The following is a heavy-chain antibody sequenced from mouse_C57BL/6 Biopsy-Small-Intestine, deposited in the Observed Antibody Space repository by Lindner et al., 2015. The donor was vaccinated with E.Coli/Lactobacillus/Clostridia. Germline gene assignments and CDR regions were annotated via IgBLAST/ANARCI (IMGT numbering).Heavy chain of an antibody. CDR2: ISANNDNT. Sequence: SVKVSCKASGYTFKNYGISWVRQAPGQGLEWMGWISANNDNTDYAQKFQDRVTLTTDISTSTAYMEVRTLRSDDTAVYYCAKDREPYSTAWYYPDYWGQGTLVTVSS. D-gene: IGHD2-5*01. CDR3: AKDREPYSTAWYYPDY. J-gene: IGHJ4*01. V-gene: IGHV1-7*01. CDR1: GYTFKNYG.